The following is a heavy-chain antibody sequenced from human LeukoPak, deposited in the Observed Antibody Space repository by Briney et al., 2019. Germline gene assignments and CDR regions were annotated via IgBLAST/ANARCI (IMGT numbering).Heavy chain of an antibody. V-gene: IGHV3-66*01. Sequence: GGSLRLSCAASGFTVSSNYMSWVRQAPGKGLEWVSVIYSGGSTYYADSVKGRFTISRDNSKNTLYLQMNSLRAEDTAVYYCAKSLIQKRGFDYWGQGTLVTVSS. CDR3: AKSLIQKRGFDY. J-gene: IGHJ4*02. CDR1: GFTVSSNY. CDR2: IYSGGST.